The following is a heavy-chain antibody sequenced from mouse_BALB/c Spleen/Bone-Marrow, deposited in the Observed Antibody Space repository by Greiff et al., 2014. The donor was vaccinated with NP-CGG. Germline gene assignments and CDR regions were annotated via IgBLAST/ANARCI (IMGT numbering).Heavy chain of an antibody. CDR1: GYTFTDYN. D-gene: IGHD2-3*01. CDR2: IYPYNGGT. Sequence: DVHLVESGPELVKPGASVKISCKASGYTFTDYNMHWVKQSHGKSLEWIGYIYPYNGGTVYKQKFKSKATLTVDSSSSTANMELRSLTPEDSAVYYCARGAAYGYYLGLAYWGQGTLVTVSA. J-gene: IGHJ3*01. V-gene: IGHV1S29*02. CDR3: ARGAAYGYYLGLAY.